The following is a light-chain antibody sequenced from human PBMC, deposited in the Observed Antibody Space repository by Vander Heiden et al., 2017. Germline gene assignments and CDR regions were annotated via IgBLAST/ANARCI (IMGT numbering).Light chain of an antibody. CDR1: QSISSY. V-gene: IGKV1-39*01. J-gene: IGKJ1*01. CDR2: AAS. Sequence: DIQMTQSPSSLSASVGDRVTITCRAGQSISSYLIWYQQKPGKAPKLLIYAASSLQSGVPSRFSGSGSGTDFTLTISSLQPEDFAIYYCQQSYSTPWTFGQGTKVEIK. CDR3: QQSYSTPWT.